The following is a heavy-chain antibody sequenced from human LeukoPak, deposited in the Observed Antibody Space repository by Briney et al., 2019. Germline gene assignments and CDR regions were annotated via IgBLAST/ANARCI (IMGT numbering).Heavy chain of an antibody. J-gene: IGHJ4*02. V-gene: IGHV3-74*01. Sequence: GGSLRLSCAASGFTFSNHWMHWVRQPPGKGLVWVSRINNDGTDTVYADSVKGRFTISRDNAKNTLHLQMNSLRVEDTAIYYCVRGQSGPAEWGQGTLVTASS. CDR3: VRGQSGPAE. CDR1: GFTFSNHW. CDR2: INNDGTDT. D-gene: IGHD1-26*01.